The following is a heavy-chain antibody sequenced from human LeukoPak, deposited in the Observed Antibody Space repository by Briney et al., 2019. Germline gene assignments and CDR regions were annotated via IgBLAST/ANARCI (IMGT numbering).Heavy chain of an antibody. D-gene: IGHD5-24*01. Sequence: GGFLRLSCAASGFTFSSYSMNWVRQAPGKGLEWVSSISSSSSYIYYADSVKGRFTISRDNAKNSLYLQMNSLRAEDTAVYYCARDPGWNYFDYWGQGTLVTVSS. CDR2: ISSSSSYI. V-gene: IGHV3-21*01. J-gene: IGHJ4*02. CDR3: ARDPGWNYFDY. CDR1: GFTFSSYS.